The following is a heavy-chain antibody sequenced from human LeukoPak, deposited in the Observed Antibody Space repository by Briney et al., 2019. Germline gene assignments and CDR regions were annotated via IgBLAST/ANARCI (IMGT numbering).Heavy chain of an antibody. V-gene: IGHV3-9*01. CDR1: GFTFDDYA. CDR2: ISWNSGSI. CDR3: AKDRDYYGSGSYLFDY. Sequence: GGSLRLSCAASGFTFDDYAMHWVRQAPGKGLEWVSGISWNSGSIGYADSVKGRFTISRDNAKNSLYLQMNSLRAEDTAVYYCAKDRDYYGSGSYLFDYWGQGTLVTVSS. D-gene: IGHD3-10*01. J-gene: IGHJ4*02.